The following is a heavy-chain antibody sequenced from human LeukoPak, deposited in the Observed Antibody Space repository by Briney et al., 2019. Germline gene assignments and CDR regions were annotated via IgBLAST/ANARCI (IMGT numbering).Heavy chain of an antibody. Sequence: SETLSLTCTVSGGSISRYYWSWIRQPPGEGLEWSGYIYYSGSTNYNPSLKSRVTISIDTSKTQFSLNRSSMTAEHTAVYYCARLSTLKYYFDYWGQGTLVTVSS. CDR2: IYYSGST. CDR3: ARLSTLKYYFDY. V-gene: IGHV4-59*08. CDR1: GGSISRYY. J-gene: IGHJ4*02.